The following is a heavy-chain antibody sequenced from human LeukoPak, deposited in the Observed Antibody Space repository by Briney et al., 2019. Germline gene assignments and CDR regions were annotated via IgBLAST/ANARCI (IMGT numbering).Heavy chain of an antibody. CDR1: GYSISSGYY. CDR3: ARGDVLLDY. Sequence: SETLSLTCAVSGYSISSGYYWGWIRQPAGKGLEWIGRIYTSGSTNYNPSLKSRVTMSVDTSKNQFSLKLSSVTAADTAVYYCARGDVLLDYWGQGTLVTVSS. D-gene: IGHD3-10*01. CDR2: IYTSGST. V-gene: IGHV4-4*07. J-gene: IGHJ4*02.